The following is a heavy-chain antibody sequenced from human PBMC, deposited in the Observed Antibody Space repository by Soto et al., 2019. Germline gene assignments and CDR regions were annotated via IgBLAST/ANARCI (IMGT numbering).Heavy chain of an antibody. J-gene: IGHJ6*03. Sequence: PSETLSLTCTVSGGSISSGDYYWSWIRQPPGKGLEWIGYIYYSGSTYYNPSLKSRVTISVDTSKNQFSLKLSSVTAADTAVYYCARQDGYYYYMDVWGKGTTVTVSS. CDR2: IYYSGST. CDR3: ARQDGYYYYMDV. V-gene: IGHV4-30-4*01. CDR1: GGSISSGDYY. D-gene: IGHD2-15*01.